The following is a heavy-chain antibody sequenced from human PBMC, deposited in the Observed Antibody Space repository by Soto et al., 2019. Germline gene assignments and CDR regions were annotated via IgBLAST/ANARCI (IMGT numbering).Heavy chain of an antibody. CDR2: INPGNGDT. Sequence: QVQIVQSGAEVKKAGASVKVSCKASGYTFTSYAVNWVRQAPGQRLEWVGWINPGNGDTRYSEEFQNRVTITRDTSATTAYMVLTSLTSEGTCVYYGASRPGREQWLVLDYWGHGTLVTVSS. CDR1: GYTFTSYA. D-gene: IGHD6-19*01. CDR3: ASRPGREQWLVLDY. J-gene: IGHJ4*01. V-gene: IGHV1-3*01.